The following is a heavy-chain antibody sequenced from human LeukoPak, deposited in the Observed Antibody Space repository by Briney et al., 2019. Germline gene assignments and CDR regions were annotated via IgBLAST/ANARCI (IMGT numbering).Heavy chain of an antibody. CDR2: IDPNTGGT. V-gene: IGHV1-2*02. J-gene: IGHJ3*02. Sequence: ASVKVSCKASGYTFPNYYMHWVRQAPGQGLEWMGWIDPNTGGTKYLQKSEGRVTMTRDRSISTVYMELSSLLYDDTAVYYCARWSSSRYKGAFDIWGQGTMVTVSS. CDR3: ARWSSSRYKGAFDI. D-gene: IGHD6-13*01. CDR1: GYTFPNYY.